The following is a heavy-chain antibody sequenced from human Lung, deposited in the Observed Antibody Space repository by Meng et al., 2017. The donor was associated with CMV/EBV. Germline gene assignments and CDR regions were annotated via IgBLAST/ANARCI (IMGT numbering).Heavy chain of an antibody. CDR1: GGSISSSSYY. V-gene: IGHV4-39*06. Sequence: RLQVPGPGPGLVKPSQTLSLPSTVSGGSISSSSYYWGWIRQPPGKGLEWIGSIYYSGSTYYNPSLKSRVTISVDTSKNQFSLKLSSVTAADTAVYYCARDRTTGRYFDYWGQGTLVTVSS. CDR3: ARDRTTGRYFDY. CDR2: IYYSGST. D-gene: IGHD4-11*01. J-gene: IGHJ4*02.